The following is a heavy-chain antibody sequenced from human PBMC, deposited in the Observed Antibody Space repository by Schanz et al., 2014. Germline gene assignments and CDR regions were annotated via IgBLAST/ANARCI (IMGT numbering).Heavy chain of an antibody. CDR3: ARFLARYQYYGVVV. J-gene: IGHJ6*02. CDR1: GFTFSDYY. CDR2: ISGSSIHK. D-gene: IGHD3-3*01. Sequence: QVYLVESGGDLVKPGGSLRLSCAASGFTFSDYYMAWIRQAPGKGLEWVSHISGSSIHKNYADSVKGRFSISRDNGETSVYLQINSLRVEDTAVYYCARFLARYQYYGVVVWGQGTTVIVSS. V-gene: IGHV3-11*05.